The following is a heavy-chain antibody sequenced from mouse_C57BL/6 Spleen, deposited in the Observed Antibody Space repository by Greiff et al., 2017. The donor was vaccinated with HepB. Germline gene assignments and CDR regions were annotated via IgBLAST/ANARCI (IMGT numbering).Heavy chain of an antibody. Sequence: QVQLQQSGAELVRPGASVTLSCKASGYTFTDYEMHWVKQTPVHGLEWIGAIDPETGGTAYNQKFKGKAILTADKSSSTAYMELRSLTSEDSAVYYCTRAPLLRQSYYYAMDYWGQGTSVTVSS. CDR1: GYTFTDYE. CDR2: IDPETGGT. D-gene: IGHD1-2*01. J-gene: IGHJ4*01. CDR3: TRAPLLRQSYYYAMDY. V-gene: IGHV1-15*01.